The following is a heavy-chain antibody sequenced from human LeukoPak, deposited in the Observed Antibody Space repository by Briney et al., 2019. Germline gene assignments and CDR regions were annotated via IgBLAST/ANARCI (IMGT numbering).Heavy chain of an antibody. CDR2: ISSSSNTI. D-gene: IGHD3-22*01. Sequence: QPGGSLRLSCAASGFTFSSYSMNWVRQAPGKGLEWVSYISSSSNTIYYADSVKGRFTISRDNAKNSLYLQMNSLRAEDTAVYYCATDQTYYYDSSDVYWGQGTLVTVSS. CDR3: ATDQTYYYDSSDVY. J-gene: IGHJ4*02. CDR1: GFTFSSYS. V-gene: IGHV3-48*04.